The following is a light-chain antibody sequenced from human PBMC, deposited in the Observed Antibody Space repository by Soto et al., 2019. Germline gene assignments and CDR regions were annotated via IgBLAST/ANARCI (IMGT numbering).Light chain of an antibody. Sequence: QSVLTQPPSASGSPGQSVTISCTGPSCDVGGYNYVSWYQQYPGKAPKLVIYEVSKRPSGVPDRFFGSKSGNTASLTVSGLQAEDEADYYCCSYAGTNIVFGGGTKVTVL. J-gene: IGLJ2*01. CDR2: EVS. CDR3: CSYAGTNIV. V-gene: IGLV2-8*01. CDR1: SCDVGGYNY.